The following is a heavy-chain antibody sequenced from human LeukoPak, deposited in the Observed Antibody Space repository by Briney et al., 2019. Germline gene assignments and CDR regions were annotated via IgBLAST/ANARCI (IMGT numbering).Heavy chain of an antibody. D-gene: IGHD3-22*01. Sequence: PGGSLRLSCAASGFTFSDYYMSWVRQAPGKGLEWVSGINWNGGSTGYADSVKGRFTISRDNAKNSLYLQMNSLRAEDTALYYCARDYDYDSSGYSTYYFDYWGQGTLVTVSS. V-gene: IGHV3-20*04. J-gene: IGHJ4*02. CDR3: ARDYDYDSSGYSTYYFDY. CDR1: GFTFSDYY. CDR2: INWNGGST.